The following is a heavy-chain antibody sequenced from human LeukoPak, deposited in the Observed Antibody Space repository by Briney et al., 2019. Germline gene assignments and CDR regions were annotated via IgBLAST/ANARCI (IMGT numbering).Heavy chain of an antibody. CDR3: ARGREWEPKVFDY. CDR2: IYYSGST. V-gene: IGHV4-59*01. CDR1: GGSISGYY. Sequence: SEALSLTCTVSGGSISGYYWSWIRQPPGKGLEWIGYIYYSGSTNYNPSLKSRVTISVDTSKNQFTLKLSSVTAADTAVYYCARGREWEPKVFDYWGQGTLVTVSS. D-gene: IGHD1-26*01. J-gene: IGHJ4*02.